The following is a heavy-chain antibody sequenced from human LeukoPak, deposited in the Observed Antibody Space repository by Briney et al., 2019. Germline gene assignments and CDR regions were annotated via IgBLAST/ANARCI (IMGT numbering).Heavy chain of an antibody. CDR2: ISGSGGST. Sequence: GGSLRLSCAASGFTFSSYAMSWVRQAPGKGLEWVSAISGSGGSTYYADSAKGRFTISRDNSKNTLYLQMNSLRAEDTAVYYCAKNRKLRYDFWSGYYNYYYYGMDVWGQGTTVTVSS. CDR1: GFTFSSYA. D-gene: IGHD3-3*01. J-gene: IGHJ6*02. V-gene: IGHV3-23*01. CDR3: AKNRKLRYDFWSGYYNYYYYGMDV.